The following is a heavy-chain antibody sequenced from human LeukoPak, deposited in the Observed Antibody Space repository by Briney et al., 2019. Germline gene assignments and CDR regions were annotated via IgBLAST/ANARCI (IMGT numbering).Heavy chain of an antibody. J-gene: IGHJ6*03. D-gene: IGHD1-7*01. V-gene: IGHV3-48*03. CDR2: ISSSGSTI. CDR3: ARVELAPYYYYMDV. CDR1: GFSISSYE. Sequence: HSGGSLRLSCAASGFSISSYEMNWVRQAPGKGLEWVSHISSSGSTIWYADSVKGRFTISRDNAKNSLYLQMNSLRAVDTAVYYCARVELAPYYYYMDVWGKGTTVTVSS.